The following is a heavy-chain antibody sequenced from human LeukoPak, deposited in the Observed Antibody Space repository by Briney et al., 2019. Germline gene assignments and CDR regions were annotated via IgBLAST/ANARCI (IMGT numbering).Heavy chain of an antibody. CDR1: GYTFTSYD. Sequence: ASVKVSCKASGYTFTSYDIHWVRQATGQGLEWMGWMNPNSGNTGYAQKFQGRVTMTRNTSISTAYMELSSLRSEDTAVYYCARLPIPRGRFHSSGYYATDYWGQGTLVTVSS. CDR3: ARLPIPRGRFHSSGYYATDY. D-gene: IGHD3-22*01. V-gene: IGHV1-8*01. J-gene: IGHJ4*02. CDR2: MNPNSGNT.